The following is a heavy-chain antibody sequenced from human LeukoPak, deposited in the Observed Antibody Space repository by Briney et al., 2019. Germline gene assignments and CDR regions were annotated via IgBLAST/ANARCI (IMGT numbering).Heavy chain of an antibody. CDR1: GFTFSSYW. Sequence: PGGSLRLSCAASGFTFSSYWMSWVRQAPGKGLEWVANIKQDGSEKYYVDSVKGRFTISRDNAKNSLYLQMNSLRAEDTAVYYCARVGVDFWSGYRYHFDYWGQGTLVTVSS. V-gene: IGHV3-7*01. J-gene: IGHJ4*02. CDR2: IKQDGSEK. D-gene: IGHD3-3*01. CDR3: ARVGVDFWSGYRYHFDY.